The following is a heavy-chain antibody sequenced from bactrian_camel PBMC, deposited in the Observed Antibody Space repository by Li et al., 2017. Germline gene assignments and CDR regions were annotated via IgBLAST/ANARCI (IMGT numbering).Heavy chain of an antibody. V-gene: IGHV3-2*01. J-gene: IGHJ4*01. D-gene: IGHD1*01. Sequence: QLVESGGGSTQAGGSMILSCTTGGDCKGWFRQAPGKGLEWVSSVNNDGTHTSYGDSVKGRFTISQDNAKNTVYLRMNSLKPEDTAMYYCANFRLWLGLPTDDSNYWGQGTQVTVS. CDR2: VNNDGTHT. CDR1: GGDC. CDR3: ANFRLWLGLPTDDSNY.